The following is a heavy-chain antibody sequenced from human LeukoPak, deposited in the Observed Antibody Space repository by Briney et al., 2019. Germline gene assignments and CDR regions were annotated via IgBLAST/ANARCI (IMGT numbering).Heavy chain of an antibody. Sequence: ASVKVSCKASGYTFTGYYMHWVRQAPGQGLEWMGWINPNSGGTNYAQKFQGRVTMTRDTSISTAYMELSRLGSDDTAVYYCARDQNPGTYGSGSYYGYWGQGTLVTVSS. V-gene: IGHV1-2*02. CDR1: GYTFTGYY. CDR2: INPNSGGT. CDR3: ARDQNPGTYGSGSYYGY. J-gene: IGHJ4*02. D-gene: IGHD3-10*01.